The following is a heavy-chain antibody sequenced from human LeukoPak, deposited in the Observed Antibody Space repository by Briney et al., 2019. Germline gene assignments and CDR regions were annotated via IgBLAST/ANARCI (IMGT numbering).Heavy chain of an antibody. D-gene: IGHD3-10*01. Sequence: PSETLSLTCAVYGGSFSGYYWSWIRQPPGKGLEWIGEINHSGSTNYNPSLKSRVTISVDTSKNQFSLKLSSVTAADTAVYYCARDKRMVRGVIIHNWFDPWGQGTLVTVSS. CDR3: ARDKRMVRGVIIHNWFDP. CDR2: INHSGST. J-gene: IGHJ5*02. V-gene: IGHV4-34*01. CDR1: GGSFSGYY.